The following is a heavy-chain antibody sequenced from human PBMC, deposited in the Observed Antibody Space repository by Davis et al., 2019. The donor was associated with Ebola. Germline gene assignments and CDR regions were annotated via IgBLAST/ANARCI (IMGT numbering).Heavy chain of an antibody. CDR1: GGSISSYY. CDR2: INHSGST. D-gene: IGHD1-26*01. V-gene: IGHV4-34*01. J-gene: IGHJ5*02. Sequence: PSETLSLTCTVSGGSISSYYWSWIRQPAGKGLEWIGEINHSGSTNYNPSLKSRVTISVDTSKNQFSLKLSSVTAADTAVYYCARDRWGRDWFDPWGQGTLVTVSS. CDR3: ARDRWGRDWFDP.